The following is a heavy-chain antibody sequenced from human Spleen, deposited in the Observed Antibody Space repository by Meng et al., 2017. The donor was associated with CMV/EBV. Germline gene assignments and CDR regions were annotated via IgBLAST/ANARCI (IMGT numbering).Heavy chain of an antibody. CDR2: IYYSGST. J-gene: IGHJ3*02. CDR1: GGSISSSSYY. Sequence: SETLSLTCTVSGGSISSSSYYWGWIRQPPGKGLEWIGSIYYSGSTYYNPSLKSRVTISVDTSKNQFSLKLSSVTAADTAVYYCAREVADTEDAFDIWGQGTMVTVSS. CDR3: AREVADTEDAFDI. V-gene: IGHV4-39*02. D-gene: IGHD6-19*01.